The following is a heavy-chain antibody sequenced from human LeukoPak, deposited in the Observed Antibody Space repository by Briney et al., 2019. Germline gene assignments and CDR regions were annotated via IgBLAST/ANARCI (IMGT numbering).Heavy chain of an antibody. D-gene: IGHD6-19*01. CDR1: GASVSSSDYY. CDR2: LYFSGNP. J-gene: IGHJ4*02. Sequence: SETLSLTCTVSGASVSSSDYYWGWIRQPPGMRLEWIGKLYFSGNPYYNPSLNSRVTISVDTSKNQFSLKMRSVTAADTAVYYCARLGSGYPTPDYWGQGTLVTVSS. CDR3: ARLGSGYPTPDY. V-gene: IGHV4-39*01.